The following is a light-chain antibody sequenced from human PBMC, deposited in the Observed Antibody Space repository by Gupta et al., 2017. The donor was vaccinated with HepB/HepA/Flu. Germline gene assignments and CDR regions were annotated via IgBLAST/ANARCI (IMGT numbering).Light chain of an antibody. CDR2: GKN. Sequence: SSDLTQDPAVPVVLGQTVRITCQGDSLRGYYATWYQKKPGQAPLLVIYGKNDRPSGIPDRFSGSNSGNTASLTITRAQAEEEADYYCYSGDTRGNHLGLFGGGTKLTV. CDR3: YSGDTRGNHLGL. V-gene: IGLV3-19*01. J-gene: IGLJ2*01. CDR1: SLRGYY.